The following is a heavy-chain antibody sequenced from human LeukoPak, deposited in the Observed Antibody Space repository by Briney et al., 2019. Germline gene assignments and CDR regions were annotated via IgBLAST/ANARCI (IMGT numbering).Heavy chain of an antibody. J-gene: IGHJ4*02. CDR2: ISYDGSNK. CDR3: ARERRIAAAGIGFDY. V-gene: IGHV3-30-3*01. CDR1: GFTFSSYA. Sequence: SGGSLRLSCAASGFTFSSYAMHWVRQAPGKGLEWVAVISYDGSNKYYADSVKGRFTISRDNSKNTLYLQMNSLRAEDTAVYYCARERRIAAAGIGFDYWGQGTLVTVSS. D-gene: IGHD6-13*01.